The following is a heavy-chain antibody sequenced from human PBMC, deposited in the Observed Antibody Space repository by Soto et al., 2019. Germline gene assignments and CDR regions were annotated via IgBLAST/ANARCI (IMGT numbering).Heavy chain of an antibody. Sequence: SETLSLTCTVSGGSINTFYWSWVRQPAGKGLEWIGRILSSGSTSFNPSLESRVAMSVDTSKNHFSLNLSSVTAADMAVYYCAREGSYSAYNFAHGIQLWSFDFWGQGALVTVSS. CDR1: GGSINTFY. CDR3: AREGSYSAYNFAHGIQLWSFDF. CDR2: ILSSGST. J-gene: IGHJ4*02. D-gene: IGHD5-12*01. V-gene: IGHV4-4*07.